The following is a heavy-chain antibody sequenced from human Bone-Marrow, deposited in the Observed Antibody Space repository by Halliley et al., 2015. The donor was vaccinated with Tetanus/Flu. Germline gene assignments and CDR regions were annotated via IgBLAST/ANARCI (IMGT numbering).Heavy chain of an antibody. CDR3: AREGVEGPRYYGMDV. Sequence: TLSLTCTVSGGSISDFYWSWLRQPPGKGLEWIGYIYYTGSTNHNPSLRSRVTISVDRSKKQFSLKLSSVTAADTAVYYCAREGVEGPRYYGMDVWGQGTTVTVSS. V-gene: IGHV4-59*01. J-gene: IGHJ6*02. D-gene: IGHD1-20*01. CDR1: GGSISDFY. CDR2: IYYTGST.